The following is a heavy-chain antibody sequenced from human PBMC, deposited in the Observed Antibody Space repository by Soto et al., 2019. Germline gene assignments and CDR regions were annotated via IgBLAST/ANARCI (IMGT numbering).Heavy chain of an antibody. J-gene: IGHJ6*02. CDR2: INPNSGDT. Sequence: QVQLVQSRTEVKRPGDSVKVSCKASGYTFTGYYVHWVRQAPGQGLEWMGWINPNSGDTYLAQRFQGRVTMNRDTSIGTAYMELRGLTSVDTAEYYCAKGGAIVAAGTRVYIYNAMDVWGQGTTVTVSS. D-gene: IGHD1-26*01. V-gene: IGHV1-2*02. CDR1: GYTFTGYY. CDR3: AKGGAIVAAGTRVYIYNAMDV.